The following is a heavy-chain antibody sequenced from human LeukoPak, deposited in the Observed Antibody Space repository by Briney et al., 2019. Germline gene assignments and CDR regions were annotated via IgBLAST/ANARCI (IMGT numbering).Heavy chain of an antibody. CDR3: ARPFGDSSAYGFDP. V-gene: IGHV5-10-1*01. CDR1: GYSFTNYW. Sequence: GESLKISCKASGYSFTNYWISWVRQMPGKGLEWMGRIDPSDSYTNYSPSFQGHVTISADKSINTAYLQWSSLKASDTAMCYCARPFGDSSAYGFDPWGQGTLVTVSS. D-gene: IGHD3-22*01. CDR2: IDPSDSYT. J-gene: IGHJ5*02.